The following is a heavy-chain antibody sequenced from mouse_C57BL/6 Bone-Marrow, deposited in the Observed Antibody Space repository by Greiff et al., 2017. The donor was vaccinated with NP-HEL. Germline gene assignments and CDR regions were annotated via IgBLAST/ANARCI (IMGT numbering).Heavy chain of an antibody. J-gene: IGHJ4*01. D-gene: IGHD1-1*01. Sequence: LQESGPGLVAPSQSLSITCTVSGFSLTSYGVDWVRQSPGKGLEWLGVIWGVGSTNYNLALKSRPSISKDNSNSQFFLKMNRLPTYDTAMYYCASHYCQESGAMDYWGQGTSVTVSS. CDR1: GFSLTSYG. CDR2: IWGVGST. CDR3: ASHYCQESGAMDY. V-gene: IGHV2-6*01.